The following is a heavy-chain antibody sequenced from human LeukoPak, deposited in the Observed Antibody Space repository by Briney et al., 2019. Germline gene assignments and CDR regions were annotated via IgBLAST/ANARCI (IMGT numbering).Heavy chain of an antibody. Sequence: PSETLSLTCTVSGGSISSSSYLWGWIRQPPGKGLEWIGSIYHSGSTYYNPSLKSRVTISVDTSKNQFSLKLSSVTAADTAVYYCARDGALGPPHWGQGTLVTVSS. CDR3: ARDGALGPPH. D-gene: IGHD1-14*01. V-gene: IGHV4-39*07. CDR2: IYHSGST. CDR1: GGSISSSSYL. J-gene: IGHJ4*02.